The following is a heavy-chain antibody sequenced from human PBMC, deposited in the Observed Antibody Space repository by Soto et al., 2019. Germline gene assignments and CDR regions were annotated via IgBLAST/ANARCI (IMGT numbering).Heavy chain of an antibody. V-gene: IGHV3-72*01. CDR3: VRGFNSFDS. Sequence: EVQLVESGGGLVQPGGSLRLSCVASGFTFSVHYMDWVRQAPGKGLEWVGRSRNNAHSYSTEYAASVRGRFTISRDDSKKSLFLQMNSLKTEDTAVYYCVRGFNSFDSWGQGTLVTVSS. J-gene: IGHJ4*02. CDR2: SRNNAHSYST. CDR1: GFTFSVHY.